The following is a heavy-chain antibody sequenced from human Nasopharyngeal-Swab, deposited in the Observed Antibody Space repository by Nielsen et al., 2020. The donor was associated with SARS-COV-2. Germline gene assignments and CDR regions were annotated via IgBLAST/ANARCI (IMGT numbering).Heavy chain of an antibody. D-gene: IGHD6-19*01. CDR2: IYYRGST. CDR3: ARIWLGRRPPDY. Sequence: SETLSLTCTVSGGSLSSSSYYWGWIRQPPGKGLEWIGSIYYRGSTHYNPSLKSRVTISVDTSKNQFSLKVSSVTAADTAVYYCARIWLGRRPPDYWGQGTLVTVSS. CDR1: GGSLSSSSYY. V-gene: IGHV4-39*01. J-gene: IGHJ4*02.